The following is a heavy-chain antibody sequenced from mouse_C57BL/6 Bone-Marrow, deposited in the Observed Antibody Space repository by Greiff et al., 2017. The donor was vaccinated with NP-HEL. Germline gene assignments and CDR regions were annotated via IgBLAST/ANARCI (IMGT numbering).Heavy chain of an antibody. Sequence: EVQRVESGEGLVKPGGSLKLSCAASGFTFSSYAMSWVRQTPEKRLEWVAYISSGGDYIYYADTVKGRFTISRDNARNTLYLQMSSLKSEDTAMYYCTRDRDYDGEDWYFDVWGTGTTVTVSS. CDR1: GFTFSSYA. D-gene: IGHD2-4*01. CDR3: TRDRDYDGEDWYFDV. V-gene: IGHV5-9-1*02. J-gene: IGHJ1*03. CDR2: ISSGGDYI.